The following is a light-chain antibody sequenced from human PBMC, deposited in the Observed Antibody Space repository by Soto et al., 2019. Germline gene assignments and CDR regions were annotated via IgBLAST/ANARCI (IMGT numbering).Light chain of an antibody. J-gene: IGKJ1*01. V-gene: IGKV4-1*01. CDR1: QSVLYSSNNKNY. Sequence: DIVMAQSPDSLAVSLGERATINCKSSQSVLYSSNNKNYLAWYQQKPGQPPKLLIYWASTRESGVPDRFRGSGSGTDFTLTITSLQAEDVAVYYCQQYYTYPWTFGQGTKVEIK. CDR2: WAS. CDR3: QQYYTYPWT.